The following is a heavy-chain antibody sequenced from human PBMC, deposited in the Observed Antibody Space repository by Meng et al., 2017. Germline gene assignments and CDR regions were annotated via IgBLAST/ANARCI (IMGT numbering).Heavy chain of an antibody. CDR3: AHRHGLEGLAYCGGDCYGFDY. J-gene: IGHJ4*02. CDR2: IYLDDDK. CDR1: CSSLSTSGGG. D-gene: IGHD2-21*02. V-gene: IGHV2-5*02. Sequence: TCTQSVPLPGHPPPTPPLTSPFPCSSLSTSGGGVRWIRQPPGKALEWLALIYLDDDKRYSPSLKSRLTITKDTSKNQVVLTMTNMDPVDTATYYCAHRHGLEGLAYCGGDCYGFDYWGQGTLVTVSS.